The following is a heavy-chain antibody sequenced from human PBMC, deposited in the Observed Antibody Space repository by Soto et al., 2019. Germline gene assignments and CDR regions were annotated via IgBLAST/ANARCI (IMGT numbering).Heavy chain of an antibody. Sequence: PGGSLRLSCAASGLTFEDYAMHWVRQAPGKGLEWVSGISWNSESVAYADSVKGRFTISRDNAENSLNLHVNSLRAEDTDLYVCAGDISRYSDNWDRQGVPYNYAIDDWGQGTTVTVSS. V-gene: IGHV3-9*01. CDR2: ISWNSESV. D-gene: IGHD1-1*01. J-gene: IGHJ6*02. CDR1: GLTFEDYA. CDR3: AGDISRYSDNWDRQGVPYNYAIDD.